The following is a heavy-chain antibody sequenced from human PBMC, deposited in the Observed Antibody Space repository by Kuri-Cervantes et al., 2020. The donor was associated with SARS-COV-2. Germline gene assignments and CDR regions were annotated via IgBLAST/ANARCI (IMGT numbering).Heavy chain of an antibody. D-gene: IGHD3-3*01. CDR1: GFTFSSYW. CDR2: IKQDGSEK. CDR3: AKSSTITIFGVVIIPEYFQH. Sequence: GESLKISCAASGFTFSSYWMSWVRQAPGKGLEWVANIKQDGSEKYYVDSVKGRFTISRDNAKNSLYLQMNSLRAEDTAVYYCAKSSTITIFGVVIIPEYFQHWGQGTLVTVSS. J-gene: IGHJ1*01. V-gene: IGHV3-7*03.